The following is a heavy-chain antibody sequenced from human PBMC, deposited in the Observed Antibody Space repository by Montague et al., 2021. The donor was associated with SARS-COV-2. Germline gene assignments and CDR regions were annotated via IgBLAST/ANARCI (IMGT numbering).Heavy chain of an antibody. CDR1: GGFMSDPY. CDR3: AKAVSVRRAVNWFDP. J-gene: IGHJ5*02. D-gene: IGHD3-10*01. CDR2: IYYSGGI. Sequence: SETLSLTCTVSGGFMSDPYWAWIRQPPGKGLEWLAYIYYSGGINSNASLKSRVTMSVDTSKNQFSLKLTSVTAADTAVYYCAKAVSVRRAVNWFDPWGQGTLVTVSS. V-gene: IGHV4-59*11.